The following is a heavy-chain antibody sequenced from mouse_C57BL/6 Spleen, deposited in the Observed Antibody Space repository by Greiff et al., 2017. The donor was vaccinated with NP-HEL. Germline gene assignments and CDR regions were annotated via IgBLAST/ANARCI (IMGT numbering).Heavy chain of an antibody. J-gene: IGHJ2*01. CDR1: GFTFSDYY. CDR3: ARDQGTGYFDY. D-gene: IGHD4-1*01. V-gene: IGHV5-16*01. Sequence: EVKLMESEGGLVQPGSSMKLSCTASGFTFSDYYMAWVRQVPEKGLEGVANINYDGSSTYYLDSLKSRFIISRDNAKNILYLQMSSLKSEDTATYYCARDQGTGYFDYWGHSTTFTVSS. CDR2: INYDGSST.